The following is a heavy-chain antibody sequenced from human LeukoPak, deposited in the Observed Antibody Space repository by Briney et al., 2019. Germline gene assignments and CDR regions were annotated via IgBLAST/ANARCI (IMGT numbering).Heavy chain of an antibody. Sequence: ASVKVSCKASGYTFTDYYIHWVRQAPGQGLEWMGWINPDNGGTNYAQKVQGRVTTTRDTSIRTVYMDLSRLRSDDTAVFYCTREARVGNWFDPWGQVTQVTFSS. V-gene: IGHV1-2*02. CDR3: TREARVGNWFDP. CDR2: INPDNGGT. D-gene: IGHD2-2*01. J-gene: IGHJ5*02. CDR1: GYTFTDYY.